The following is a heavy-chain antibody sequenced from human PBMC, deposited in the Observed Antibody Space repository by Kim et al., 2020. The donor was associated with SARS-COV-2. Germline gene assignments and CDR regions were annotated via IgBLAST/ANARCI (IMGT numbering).Heavy chain of an antibody. Sequence: KTKFSQQFQGRVTVTRETSANTASMELSSLGSEDTAVYYCARDLFHTGFDYWGQGTLVAVSS. J-gene: IGHJ4*02. CDR2: KT. CDR3: ARDLFHTGFDY. V-gene: IGHV1-3*01. D-gene: IGHD2-8*02.